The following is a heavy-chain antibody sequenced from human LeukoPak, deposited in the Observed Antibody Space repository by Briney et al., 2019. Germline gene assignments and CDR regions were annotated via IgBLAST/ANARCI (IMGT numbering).Heavy chain of an antibody. V-gene: IGHV4-31*03. CDR2: IYYSGST. CDR1: GGSISSGGYY. CDR3: ARGRFTVVTSDYWYFDL. J-gene: IGHJ2*01. D-gene: IGHD4-23*01. Sequence: SQTLSLTCTVSGGSISSGGYYWSRIRQHPGKGLEWIGYIYYSGSTNYNPSLKSRVTISVDTSKNQFSLKLSSVTAADTAVYYCARGRFTVVTSDYWYFDLWGRGTLVTVSS.